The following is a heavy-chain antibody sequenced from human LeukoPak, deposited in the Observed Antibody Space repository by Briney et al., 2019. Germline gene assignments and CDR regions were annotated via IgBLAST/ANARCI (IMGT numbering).Heavy chain of an antibody. V-gene: IGHV3-30*01. CDR3: ARGAVAGDR. CDR2: ISYDGSNK. D-gene: IGHD6-19*01. Sequence: HPGGSLRLSCAASGFTFSSYAMHWVRQAPGKGLEWVAVISYDGSNKYYADSVKGRFTISRDNSKNTLYLQMNSLRAEDTAVYYCARGAVAGDRWGQGTLVTVSS. CDR1: GFTFSSYA. J-gene: IGHJ5*02.